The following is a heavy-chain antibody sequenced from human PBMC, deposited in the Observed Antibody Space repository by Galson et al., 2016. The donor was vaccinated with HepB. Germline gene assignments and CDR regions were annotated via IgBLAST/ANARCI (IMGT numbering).Heavy chain of an antibody. V-gene: IGHV1-18*01. CDR2: ISAYNGNT. Sequence: SVKVSCKASGYTFTSYGINWVRQAPGQGLEWMGWISAYNGNTNYAEKLQGRVVMTIDTSTSTAYMELVSLRSDDTAVYYCARDPGSGWRRFFQHWGQGTLVTVSS. CDR3: ARDPGSGWRRFFQH. J-gene: IGHJ1*01. D-gene: IGHD6-19*01. CDR1: GYTFTSYG.